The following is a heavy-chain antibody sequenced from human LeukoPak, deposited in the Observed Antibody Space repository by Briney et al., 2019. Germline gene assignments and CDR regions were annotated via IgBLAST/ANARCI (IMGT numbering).Heavy chain of an antibody. CDR2: INHSGST. CDR1: GGSFSGYY. V-gene: IGHV4-34*01. D-gene: IGHD5-18*01. CDR3: ARKPWIQLRSFFDY. Sequence: SETLSLTCAVYGGSFSGYYWSWIRQPPGKGLEWIGEINHSGSTNYNPSLKSRVTISVDTSKNQFSLKLSSVTAADTAVYYCARKPWIQLRSFFDYWGQGTLVTVSS. J-gene: IGHJ4*02.